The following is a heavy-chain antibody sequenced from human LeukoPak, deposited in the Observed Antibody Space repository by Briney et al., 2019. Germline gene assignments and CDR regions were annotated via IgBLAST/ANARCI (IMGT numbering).Heavy chain of an antibody. Sequence: SETLSLTCAVYGGSFSGYYWSWIRQPPGKGLEWIGEINHSGSTNYNPSLKSRVTISVDTSKNQLSLKLSSVTAADTAVYYCARRGLGGLVPALKSKRKAFDIWGQGTMVTVSS. D-gene: IGHD2-2*01. CDR2: INHSGST. V-gene: IGHV4-34*01. CDR3: ARRGLGGLVPALKSKRKAFDI. J-gene: IGHJ3*02. CDR1: GGSFSGYY.